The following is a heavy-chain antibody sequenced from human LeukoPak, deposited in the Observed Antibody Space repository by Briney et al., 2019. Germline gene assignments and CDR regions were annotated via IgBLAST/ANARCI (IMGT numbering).Heavy chain of an antibody. J-gene: IGHJ4*02. CDR2: ISSSSSFI. D-gene: IGHD4-17*01. V-gene: IGHV3-21*01. Sequence: GGSLRLSCAASGFTFSSYSMNWVRQAPGKGLEWVSSISSSSSFIYYADSVKGRFTISRDNAKNSLYLQMNSLRAEDTAVYYCARDSDYGDYGGCDYWGQGTLVTVSS. CDR3: ARDSDYGDYGGCDY. CDR1: GFTFSSYS.